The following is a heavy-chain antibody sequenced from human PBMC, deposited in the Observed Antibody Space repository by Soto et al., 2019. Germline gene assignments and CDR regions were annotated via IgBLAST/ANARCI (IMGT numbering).Heavy chain of an antibody. D-gene: IGHD1-26*01. Sequence: PGGSLRLSCSASGFTFSDYNMNWVRQAPGKGLEWVSYIRSTSTSIHYADSVKGRFTISRDNSNNTVSLQMNSLRAEDAAVYYCAKDRSPGATTWNAYWGQGTLVTVSS. CDR2: IRSTSTSI. CDR1: GFTFSDYN. J-gene: IGHJ4*02. V-gene: IGHV3-48*01. CDR3: AKDRSPGATTWNAY.